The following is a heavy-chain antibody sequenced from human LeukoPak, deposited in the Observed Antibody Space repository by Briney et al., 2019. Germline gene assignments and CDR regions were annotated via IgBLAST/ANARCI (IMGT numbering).Heavy chain of an antibody. V-gene: IGHV3-7*01. J-gene: IGHJ3*02. D-gene: IGHD3-22*01. CDR2: IKQDGSEK. CDR3: ARPPSKYYYDSSGYYYGDAFDI. Sequence: QPGGSLRLSCAASGFTFSSYWMSWVRQAPGKGLEWVANIKQDGSEKYYVDSVKGRFTISRDNAKNSLYLQMNSLRAEDTAVYYCARPPSKYYYDSSGYYYGDAFDIWGQGTMVTVSS. CDR1: GFTFSSYW.